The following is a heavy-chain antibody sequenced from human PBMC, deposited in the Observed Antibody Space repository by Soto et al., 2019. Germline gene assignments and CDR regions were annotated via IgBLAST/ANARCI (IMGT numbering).Heavy chain of an antibody. CDR2: ISTYNGNT. D-gene: IGHD3-22*01. Sequence: QVQLVQSGAEVKKPGASVKVSCKASGYTLTSHGISWVRQAPGQGLEWMGWISTYNGNTKYAQKFQERVTMTADTSTNTAHMERRSLRSDDTAMYYCARGYYDSSGPFDYWGQGTLVAVSS. CDR3: ARGYYDSSGPFDY. V-gene: IGHV1-18*01. CDR1: GYTLTSHG. J-gene: IGHJ4*02.